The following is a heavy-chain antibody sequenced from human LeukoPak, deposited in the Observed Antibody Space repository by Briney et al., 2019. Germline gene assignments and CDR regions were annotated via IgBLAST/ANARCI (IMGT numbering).Heavy chain of an antibody. CDR3: ATLRIAAAGAFDY. CDR1: GYTFTSYA. Sequence: ASVKVSCKASGYTFTSYAMHWVRQAPGQRLEWMGWINAGNGNTKYSQKFQGRVTITRDTSASTAYMELSSLRSEDTAVYYCATLRIAAAGAFDYWGQGTLVTVSS. V-gene: IGHV1-3*01. D-gene: IGHD6-13*01. J-gene: IGHJ4*02. CDR2: INAGNGNT.